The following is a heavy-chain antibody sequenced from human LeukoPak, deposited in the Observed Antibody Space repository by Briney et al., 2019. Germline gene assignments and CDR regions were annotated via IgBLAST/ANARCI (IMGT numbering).Heavy chain of an antibody. CDR3: ARSPSGVLYYFDF. CDR2: IYSGGST. Sequence: GGSLRLSCAASGFTVTTNFMSWVRQAPGKGLEWVSIIYSGGSTYYADSVNGRFTISRDNSKNTLYLQMNSLRAEDTAVYYCARSPSGVLYYFDFWGQGTLVTVSS. V-gene: IGHV3-53*01. J-gene: IGHJ4*02. D-gene: IGHD3-10*01. CDR1: GFTVTTNF.